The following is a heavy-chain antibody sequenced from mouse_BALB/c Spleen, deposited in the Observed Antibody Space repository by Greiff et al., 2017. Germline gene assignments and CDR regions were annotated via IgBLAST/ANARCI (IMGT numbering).Heavy chain of an antibody. J-gene: IGHJ2*01. CDR3: ARGSYDYYFDY. Sequence: QVQLKESGAELVRPGTSVKVSCKASGYAFTNYLIEWVKQRPGQGLEWIGVINPGSGGTNYNEKFKGKATLTADKSSSTAYMQLSSLTSDDSAVYFCARGSYDYYFDYWGQGTTLTVSS. D-gene: IGHD2-4*01. CDR1: GYAFTNYL. V-gene: IGHV1-54*01. CDR2: INPGSGGT.